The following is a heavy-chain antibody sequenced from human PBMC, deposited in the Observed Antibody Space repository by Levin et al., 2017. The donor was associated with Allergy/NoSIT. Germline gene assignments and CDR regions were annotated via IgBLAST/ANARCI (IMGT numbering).Heavy chain of an antibody. Sequence: ASVKVSCKASGYTFTGYYMHWVRQAPGQGLEWMGWINPNSGGTNYAQKFQGRVTMTRDTSISTAYMELSRLRSDDTAVYYCARGGVYCSSTSCYDRLIYYYYGMDVWGQGTTVTVSS. J-gene: IGHJ6*02. CDR1: GYTFTGYY. CDR3: ARGGVYCSSTSCYDRLIYYYYGMDV. CDR2: INPNSGGT. V-gene: IGHV1-2*02. D-gene: IGHD2-2*01.